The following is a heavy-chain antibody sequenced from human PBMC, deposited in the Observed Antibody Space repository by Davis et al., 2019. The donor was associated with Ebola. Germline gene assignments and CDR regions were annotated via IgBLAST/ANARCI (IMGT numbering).Heavy chain of an antibody. CDR2: TYYTSKWNS. V-gene: IGHV6-1*01. CDR3: ARGWLRSGLDS. CDR1: GDSVSSVA. Sequence: LRLSCDISGDSVSSVAWNWIRQSPSRGLEWLGRTYYTSKWNSDFADSVKSRININPDTSNNQLSLHLNSVTPEDTAVYYCARGWLRSGLDSWGQGTLVTVSS. J-gene: IGHJ4*02. D-gene: IGHD5-12*01.